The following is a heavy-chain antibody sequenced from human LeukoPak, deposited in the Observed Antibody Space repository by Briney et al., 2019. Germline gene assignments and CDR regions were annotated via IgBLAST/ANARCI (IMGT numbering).Heavy chain of an antibody. CDR1: GGTFSSYA. Sequence: VASVKVSCKASGGTFSSYAISWVRQAPGQGLEWMGGIIPIFGTANYAQKFQGRVTITADKSTSTAYMELSSLRSEDTAVYYCAEGYYGSGSYYNPAEYFQHWGQGTLVTVSS. CDR2: IIPIFGTA. J-gene: IGHJ1*01. V-gene: IGHV1-69*06. CDR3: AEGYYGSGSYYNPAEYFQH. D-gene: IGHD3-10*01.